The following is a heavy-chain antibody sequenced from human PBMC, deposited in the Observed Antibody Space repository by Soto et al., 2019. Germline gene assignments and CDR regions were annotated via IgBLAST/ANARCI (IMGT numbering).Heavy chain of an antibody. J-gene: IGHJ4*02. V-gene: IGHV4-4*07. D-gene: IGHD3-10*01. CDR1: GTSVSNYY. CDR3: ARGGIQLSYAFDY. CDR2: IYTSGST. Sequence: SETLSLTCSVSGTSVSNYYWSWIRQPAGKGLEHIGRIYTSGSTSYNPSLKSRVSMAMDPSQTQIYLNLTSVTAADTAVYYCARGGIQLSYAFDYWGQGILVTVSS.